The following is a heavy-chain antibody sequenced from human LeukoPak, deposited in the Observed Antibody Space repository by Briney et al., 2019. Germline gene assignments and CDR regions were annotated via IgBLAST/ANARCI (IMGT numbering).Heavy chain of an antibody. CDR1: GDSVSINSAA. J-gene: IGHJ5*02. CDR2: TYYRAKWYN. V-gene: IGHV6-1*01. CDR3: ARSWDSSSSNGFDP. Sequence: SQTLSLTFAISGDSVSINSAAWNWVRQSPSRGLEWLGRTYYRAKWYNDYAVSVKSRITINPDTSKNQFSLQLNSVTPEDTAVYYCARSWDSSSSNGFDPWGQGTLVTVSS. D-gene: IGHD6-6*01.